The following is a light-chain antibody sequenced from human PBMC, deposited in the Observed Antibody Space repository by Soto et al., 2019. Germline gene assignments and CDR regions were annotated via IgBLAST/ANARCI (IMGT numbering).Light chain of an antibody. V-gene: IGLV2-14*01. CDR3: SSYTTSYFYV. CDR1: SSDVGGYNY. J-gene: IGLJ1*01. Sequence: QSALPQPPSAFGAPGQSVSISCTGTSSDVGGYNYVSWYQQHPGKAPKLMIYGVNNRPSGVSYRFSASKSAFTASLTISGLQAEDEAHYYCSSYTTSYFYVFGPGTKVTVL. CDR2: GVN.